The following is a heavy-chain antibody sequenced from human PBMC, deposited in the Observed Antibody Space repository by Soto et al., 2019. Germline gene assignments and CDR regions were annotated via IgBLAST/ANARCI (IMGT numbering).Heavy chain of an antibody. Sequence: EVQLVESGGGLVQPGGSLRLSCAASGFTFSSYWMSWVRQAPGKGLEWVANIKQDGSEKYYVDSVKGRFTISRDNAKNSLYLQINSMRAEDTAVYYCARDLPDYVWGSYRYTGYFDYWGQGTLVTVSS. CDR3: ARDLPDYVWGSYRYTGYFDY. V-gene: IGHV3-7*03. D-gene: IGHD3-16*02. J-gene: IGHJ4*02. CDR2: IKQDGSEK. CDR1: GFTFSSYW.